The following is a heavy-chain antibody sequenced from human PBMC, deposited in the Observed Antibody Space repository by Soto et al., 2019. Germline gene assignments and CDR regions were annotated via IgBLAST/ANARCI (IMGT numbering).Heavy chain of an antibody. D-gene: IGHD6-25*01. CDR3: ATGGLRRRLDP. CDR1: GITVNNSI. Sequence: GGSLRLSCAGSGITVNNSIMSWVRQAPGKGLERVSGINDTGEAIYYANSVKGRFTLSTDSAKNTMYLQMDSLTVDDTAVYYCATGGLRRRLDPWGRGIQVPVSS. CDR2: INDTGEAI. V-gene: IGHV3-23*01. J-gene: IGHJ5*02.